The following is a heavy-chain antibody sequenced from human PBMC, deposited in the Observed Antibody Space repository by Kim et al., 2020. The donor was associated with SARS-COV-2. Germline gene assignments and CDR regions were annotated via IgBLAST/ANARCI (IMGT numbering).Heavy chain of an antibody. J-gene: IGHJ6*02. CDR3: ARVAQYSTSYGLDG. CDR1: GGSISNEF. CDR2: IYSSGST. Sequence: SETLSLTCIVSGGSISNEFWGWVRQPAGKGLEWIGRIYSSGSTHYSPTLESRVTMSIDTSKKQFSLTLRSVTAADTAVYYCARVAQYSTSYGLDGWGQGT. V-gene: IGHV4-4*07. D-gene: IGHD2-2*01.